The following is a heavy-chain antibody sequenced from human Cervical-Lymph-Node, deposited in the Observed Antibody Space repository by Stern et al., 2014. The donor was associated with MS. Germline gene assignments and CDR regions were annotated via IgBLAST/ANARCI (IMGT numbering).Heavy chain of an antibody. CDR2: SHSSGAT. D-gene: IGHD6-25*01. Sequence: QVRLQESGPGLVKPSETLSLTCTVSGGPIGDYYWSWVRQPPGKGMEWIGFSHSSGATSYNPSLTSRVTISIDTSKSHFSLKLNSVTAADTAIYYCARCASGYDEYYFDYWGQGALVTVSS. CDR1: GGPIGDYY. CDR3: ARCASGYDEYYFDY. J-gene: IGHJ4*02. V-gene: IGHV4-59*01.